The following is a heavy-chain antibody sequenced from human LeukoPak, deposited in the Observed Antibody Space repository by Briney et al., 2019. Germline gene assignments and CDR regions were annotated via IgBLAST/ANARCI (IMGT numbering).Heavy chain of an antibody. Sequence: GGSLRLSCAASGFTFSDYYMSWIRQAPGKGLDWVSHISSSSSYTNYADSVKGRFTISRDNSKNTLYLRMNSLRVEDAAVYYCAKDLGGEGGSGFPGYWGQGTLVTVSS. CDR3: AKDLGGEGGSGFPGY. D-gene: IGHD3-10*01. J-gene: IGHJ4*02. V-gene: IGHV3-11*05. CDR2: ISSSSSYT. CDR1: GFTFSDYY.